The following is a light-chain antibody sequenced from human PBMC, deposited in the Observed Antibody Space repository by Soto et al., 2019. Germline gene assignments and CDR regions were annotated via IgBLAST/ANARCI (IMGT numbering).Light chain of an antibody. CDR1: RSFASSY. CDR3: HHYDSSPPYT. CDR2: AAS. V-gene: IGKV3-20*01. J-gene: IGKJ2*01. Sequence: EIVLTQSPATLSLSPGERATLSCRASRSFASSYLAWYQHKPGQAPRLLIYAASSRATGIPDRFIGSGSGTDFTLTISRLEPEDSAVYYCHHYDSSPPYTFGQGTKLEIK.